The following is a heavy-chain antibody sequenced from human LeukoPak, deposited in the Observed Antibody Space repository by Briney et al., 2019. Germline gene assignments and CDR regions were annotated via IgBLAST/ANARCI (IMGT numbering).Heavy chain of an antibody. V-gene: IGHV3-7*04. J-gene: IGHJ4*02. CDR3: TRVGYIDEGIDY. Sequence: GGSLRLSCVASGFPFSSYWMTWVRQAPGKGLEWVANIKQDGSKKSYVDSVKGRFTISRDNAKNSLYLQMNSLRAEDTAIYYCTRVGYIDEGIDYWGQGTLVTVST. CDR2: IKQDGSKK. D-gene: IGHD5-24*01. CDR1: GFPFSSYW.